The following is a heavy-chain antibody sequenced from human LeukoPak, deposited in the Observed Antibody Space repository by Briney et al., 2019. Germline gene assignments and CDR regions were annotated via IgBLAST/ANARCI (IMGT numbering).Heavy chain of an antibody. Sequence: GGSLRLSCVASGFTFSSYWMSWVRQPPGRGLEWVANIKDDGSQKYYVDSVKGRFTISRDNAKNSLYLQMNSLRAEDTAVYYCARESGGTYDFWSGYSRNWFDPWGQGTLVTVSS. CDR3: ARESGGTYDFWSGYSRNWFDP. D-gene: IGHD3-3*01. CDR1: GFTFSSYW. V-gene: IGHV3-7*03. J-gene: IGHJ5*02. CDR2: IKDDGSQK.